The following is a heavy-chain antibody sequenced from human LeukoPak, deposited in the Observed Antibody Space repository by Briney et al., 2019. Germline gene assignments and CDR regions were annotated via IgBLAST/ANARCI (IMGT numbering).Heavy chain of an antibody. V-gene: IGHV3-13*04. J-gene: IGHJ4*02. CDR2: IGTAGDT. D-gene: IGHD3-10*01. Sequence: GGSLRLSCAASGFTFSNYDMHGVRQATGKGLEWVSGIGTAGDTYYPGSVKGRFTISRENAKNSLYLQMNSLRAGDTAVYYCARAAITMIRGVVTGGLDYWGQGTLVTVSS. CDR1: GFTFSNYD. CDR3: ARAAITMIRGVVTGGLDY.